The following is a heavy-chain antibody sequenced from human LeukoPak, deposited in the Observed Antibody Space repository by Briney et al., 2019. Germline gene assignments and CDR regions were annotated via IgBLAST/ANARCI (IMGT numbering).Heavy chain of an antibody. Sequence: ASVKVSCKASGYTFTGYYMHWVRQAPGQGLEWMGGIIPIFGTANYAQKFQGRVTITADKSTSTAYMELSSLRSEDTAVYYCARGWAPRGSYYDYWGRGTLVTVSS. CDR2: IIPIFGTA. CDR3: ARGWAPRGSYYDY. D-gene: IGHD1-26*01. CDR1: GYTFTGYY. V-gene: IGHV1-69*06. J-gene: IGHJ4*02.